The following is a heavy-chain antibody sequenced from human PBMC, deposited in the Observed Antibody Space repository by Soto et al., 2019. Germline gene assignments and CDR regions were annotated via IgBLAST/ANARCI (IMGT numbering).Heavy chain of an antibody. V-gene: IGHV1-69*08. D-gene: IGHD4-17*01. CDR1: RGTFSIYT. CDR2: IIPILGIA. CDR3: ARDPPSLSTVTDTGGGPDY. Sequence: QVQLVQSGAEVKKPGSSVKVSCKASRGTFSIYTISWVRQAPGQGLEWMGRIIPILGIANYAQKFQGRVTITEDKSTSTAYMELSSLRSEDTAVYYCARDPPSLSTVTDTGGGPDYWGQGTLVTVSS. J-gene: IGHJ4*02.